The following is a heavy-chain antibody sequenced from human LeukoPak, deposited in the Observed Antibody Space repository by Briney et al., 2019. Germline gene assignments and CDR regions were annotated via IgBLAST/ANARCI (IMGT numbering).Heavy chain of an antibody. J-gene: IGHJ4*02. V-gene: IGHV3-48*01. CDR1: GGTFSSYS. CDR3: ARDIVYDY. CDR2: ISSSSSTI. Sequence: ASVKVSCKASGGTFSSYSMNWVRQAPGKGLEWVSYISSSSSTIYYADSVKGRFTISRDNAKNSLYLQMNSLRAEDTAVYYCARDIVYDYWGQGTLVTVSS. D-gene: IGHD2-15*01.